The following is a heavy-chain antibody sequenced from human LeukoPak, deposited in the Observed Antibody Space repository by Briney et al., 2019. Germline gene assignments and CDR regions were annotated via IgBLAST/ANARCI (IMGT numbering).Heavy chain of an antibody. CDR3: ARDLNH. V-gene: IGHV1-2*02. CDR2: INPNSGGT. Sequence: ASVKVSCKASGYTFTGYYMHWVRQAPGQGLEWMGWINPNSGGTNYAQKFQGRVTITADKSTSTAHMELSSLRSEDTAVYYCARDLNHWGQGTLVTVSS. CDR1: GYTFTGYY. J-gene: IGHJ5*02.